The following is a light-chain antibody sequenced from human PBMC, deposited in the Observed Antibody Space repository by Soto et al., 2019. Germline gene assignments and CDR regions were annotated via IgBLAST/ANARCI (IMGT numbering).Light chain of an antibody. J-gene: IGKJ1*01. CDR3: QQSNNWPRT. V-gene: IGKV3-15*01. CDR2: GAS. CDR1: QSVSSN. Sequence: EIVMTQSPATLSVSPGESATLSCRASQSVSSNLAWSQQIPGQTPRFLIYGASTKATGIPARFSGSGSGTQFTLTISSLQSEDFAVYYCQQSNNWPRTFGQGTKVDI.